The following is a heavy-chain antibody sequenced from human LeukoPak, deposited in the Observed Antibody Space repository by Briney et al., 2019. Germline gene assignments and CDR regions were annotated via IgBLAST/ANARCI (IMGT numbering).Heavy chain of an antibody. D-gene: IGHD6-19*01. Sequence: SETLSLTCTVSGGSISSYYWSWIRQPPGKGLEWIGYIYYSGSTNYNPSLKSRVNISVDTSKNQFSLKVSSVTAADTAVYYCARESIAVARRYFDYWGQGTLVTVSS. CDR2: IYYSGST. V-gene: IGHV4-59*01. J-gene: IGHJ4*02. CDR3: ARESIAVARRYFDY. CDR1: GGSISSYY.